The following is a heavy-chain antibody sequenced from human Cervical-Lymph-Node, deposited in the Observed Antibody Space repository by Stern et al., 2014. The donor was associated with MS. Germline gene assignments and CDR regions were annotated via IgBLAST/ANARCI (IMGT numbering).Heavy chain of an antibody. V-gene: IGHV7-4-1*02. Sequence: QVQLVQSGSELKKPGASVKVSCKTSGYTFTHYPINWVRQAPGQGLEWMGWINTNTGHSTYAQGFTGRFVFSLDTSVSTAYLQISSLKAEDTAVYFCARDFVDTPMVTRSDYFDLWGQGTLVTVSS. J-gene: IGHJ4*02. CDR1: GYTFTHYP. CDR3: ARDFVDTPMVTRSDYFDL. D-gene: IGHD5-18*01. CDR2: INTNTGHS.